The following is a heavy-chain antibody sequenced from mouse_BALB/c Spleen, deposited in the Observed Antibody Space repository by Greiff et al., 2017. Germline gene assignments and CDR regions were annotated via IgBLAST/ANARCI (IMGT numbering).Heavy chain of an antibody. CDR3: ARSPPVLRYYYAMDY. D-gene: IGHD1-1*01. J-gene: IGHJ4*01. CDR2: ISYSGST. Sequence: EVKLLESGPSLVKPSQTLSLTCSVTGDSITSGYWNWIRKFPGNKLEYMGYISYSGSTYYNPSLKSRISITRDTSKNQYYLQLNSVTTEDTATYYCARSPPVLRYYYAMDYWGQGTSVTVSS. CDR1: GDSITSGY. V-gene: IGHV3-8*02.